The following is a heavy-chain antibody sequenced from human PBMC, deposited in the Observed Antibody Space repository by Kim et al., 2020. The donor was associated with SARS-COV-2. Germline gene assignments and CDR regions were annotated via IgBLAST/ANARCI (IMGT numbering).Heavy chain of an antibody. J-gene: IGHJ6*02. CDR2: ISSSSSYI. Sequence: GGSLRLSCAASGFTFSSYSMNWVRQAPGKGLEWVSSISSSSSYIYYADSVKGRFTISRDNAKNSLYLQMNSLRAEDTAVYYCARVTSHSSGWYYYYYGMDVWGQGTTVTVSS. CDR3: ARVTSHSSGWYYYYYGMDV. V-gene: IGHV3-21*01. CDR1: GFTFSSYS. D-gene: IGHD6-19*01.